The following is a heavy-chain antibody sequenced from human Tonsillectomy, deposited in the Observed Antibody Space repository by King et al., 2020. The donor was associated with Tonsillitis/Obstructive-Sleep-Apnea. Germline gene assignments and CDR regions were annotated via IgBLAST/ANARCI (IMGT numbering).Heavy chain of an antibody. CDR3: ARYPAYDVWSGYYIY. Sequence: VQLVESGGGLVKPGGSLRLSCAASGFTFSSYSMNWVRQAPGKGLEWVSSISSSSSYIYYADSVKGRFTISRDNAKNSLYLQINSLRAEDTAVYYCARYPAYDVWSGYYIYWGQGTLVTVS. J-gene: IGHJ4*02. D-gene: IGHD3-3*01. CDR1: GFTFSSYS. CDR2: ISSSSSYI. V-gene: IGHV3-21*01.